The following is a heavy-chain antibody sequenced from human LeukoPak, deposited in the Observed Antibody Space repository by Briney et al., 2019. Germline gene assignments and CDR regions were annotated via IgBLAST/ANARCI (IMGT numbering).Heavy chain of an antibody. Sequence: GGSLRLSCAASGFTFSGSAMHWVRQASGKGLEWVGRIRSKANSYATAYAASVKGRFTISRDDSKTTAYLQMNSLKTEDTAVYYCTRHGDYYGSGSYYQYYYYYYMDVWGKGTTVTVSS. J-gene: IGHJ6*03. CDR3: TRHGDYYGSGSYYQYYYYYYMDV. D-gene: IGHD3-10*01. CDR1: GFTFSGSA. CDR2: IRSKANSYAT. V-gene: IGHV3-73*01.